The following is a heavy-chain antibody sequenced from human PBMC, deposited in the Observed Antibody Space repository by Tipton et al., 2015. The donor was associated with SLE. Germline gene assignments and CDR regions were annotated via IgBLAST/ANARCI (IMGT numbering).Heavy chain of an antibody. D-gene: IGHD6-19*01. CDR2: IYYSGST. CDR3: ARPLYSSGWSH. CDR1: GGSISSYY. Sequence: LRLSCTVSGGSISSYYWSWIRQPPGKGLEWIGYIYYSGSTNYNPSLKSRVTISVDTSKNQFSLKLSSVTAADTAVYYCARPLYSSGWSHWGQGTLVTVSS. J-gene: IGHJ4*02. V-gene: IGHV4-59*08.